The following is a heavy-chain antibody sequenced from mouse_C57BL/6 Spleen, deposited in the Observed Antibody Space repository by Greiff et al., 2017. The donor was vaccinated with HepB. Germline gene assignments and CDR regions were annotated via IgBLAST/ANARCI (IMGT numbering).Heavy chain of an antibody. J-gene: IGHJ4*01. CDR1: GYTFTSYW. CDR2: INPSNAGT. D-gene: IGHD3-2*02. V-gene: IGHV1-53*01. Sequence: QVQLQQPGTELVKPGASVKLSCKASGYTFTSYWMHWVKQRPGQGLEWIGNINPSNAGTNYNEKFKSKATLTVDKSSSTAYMQLSSLTSEDSAVYYCARHSSGHYYAMDYWGQGTSVTVSS. CDR3: ARHSSGHYYAMDY.